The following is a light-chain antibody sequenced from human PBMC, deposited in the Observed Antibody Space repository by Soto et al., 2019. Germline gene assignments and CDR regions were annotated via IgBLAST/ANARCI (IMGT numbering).Light chain of an antibody. CDR3: QRPGT. Sequence: EIALPQSAGPLSLSPGERATLSCRASQSADGRFLAWYQHKPGQAPRLLINGVSSRASGIPDRFSGSGSGTDFTLTITRLEPEDSAVYYCQRPGTFGPGTRLEIK. CDR1: QSADGRF. V-gene: IGKV3-20*01. J-gene: IGKJ3*01. CDR2: GVS.